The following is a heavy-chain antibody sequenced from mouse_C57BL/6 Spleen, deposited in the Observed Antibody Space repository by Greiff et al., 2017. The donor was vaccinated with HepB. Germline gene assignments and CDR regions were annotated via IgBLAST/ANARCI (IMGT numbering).Heavy chain of an antibody. CDR3: ARTLLRSAMDY. Sequence: VQLQQSGPELVKPGASVKISCKASGYTFTDYYMNWVKQSHGKSLEWIGDINPNNGGTSYNQKFKGKATLTVDKSSSTAYMELRSLTSEDSAVYYCARTLLRSAMDYWGQGTSVTVSS. V-gene: IGHV1-26*01. D-gene: IGHD1-1*01. CDR1: GYTFTDYY. CDR2: INPNNGGT. J-gene: IGHJ4*01.